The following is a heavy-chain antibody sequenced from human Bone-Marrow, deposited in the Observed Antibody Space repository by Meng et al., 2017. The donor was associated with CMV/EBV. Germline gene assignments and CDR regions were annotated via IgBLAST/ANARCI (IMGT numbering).Heavy chain of an antibody. CDR1: GGSFSGYY. V-gene: IGHV4-34*01. Sequence: ESLKISCAVYGGSFSGYYWSWIRQPPGKGLEWIGEINHSGSTNYNPSLKSRVTISVDTSKNQFSLKLSSVTAADTAVYYCARAGRKENQLLYYGMDVWGQGTTVTVSS. CDR3: ARAGRKENQLLYYGMDV. CDR2: INHSGST. J-gene: IGHJ6*02. D-gene: IGHD2-2*01.